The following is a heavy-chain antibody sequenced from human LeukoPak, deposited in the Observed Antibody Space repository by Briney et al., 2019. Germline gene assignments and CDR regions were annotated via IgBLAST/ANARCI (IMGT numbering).Heavy chain of an antibody. J-gene: IGHJ3*02. CDR1: GLTFSTYA. D-gene: IGHD1-14*01. CDR2: ISGSGGST. Sequence: GGSLRLSCAASGLTFSTYAMSWVRQAQGKGLEWVSGISGSGGSTYYADSVKGRFTISRDNSKNTLYMQMNSLRAAETAVYYCAKDRSGENHDDALDIWGQGTLVSVSS. V-gene: IGHV3-23*01. CDR3: AKDRSGENHDDALDI.